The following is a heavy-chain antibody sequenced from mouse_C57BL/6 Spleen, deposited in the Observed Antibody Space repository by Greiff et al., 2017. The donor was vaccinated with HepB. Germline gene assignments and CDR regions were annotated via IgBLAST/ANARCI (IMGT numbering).Heavy chain of an antibody. CDR3: ASPGLGRYYYAMDY. CDR1: GFTFSDYG. CDR2: ISSGSSTI. Sequence: EVKLVESGGGLVKPGGSLKLSCAASGFTFSDYGMHWVRQAPEKGLEWVAYISSGSSTIYYADTVKGRFTISRDNAKNTLFLQMTSLRSEDTAMYYCASPGLGRYYYAMDYWGQGTSVTVSS. D-gene: IGHD4-1*01. V-gene: IGHV5-17*01. J-gene: IGHJ4*01.